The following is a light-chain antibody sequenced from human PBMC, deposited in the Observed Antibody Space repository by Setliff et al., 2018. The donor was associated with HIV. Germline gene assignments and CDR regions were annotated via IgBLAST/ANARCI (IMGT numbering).Light chain of an antibody. CDR1: SRDVGCYNY. CDR2: EVR. Sequence: ALTQPASVSGSPGQSITISCTGTSRDVGCYNYVSWYQQHPGKAPKLIIYEVRNRPSGVSNRFSGSKSGNKASLTISGLQTEDEADYYCSSYAITNTLPFGTGTKGTVL. V-gene: IGLV2-14*01. J-gene: IGLJ1*01. CDR3: SSYAITNTLP.